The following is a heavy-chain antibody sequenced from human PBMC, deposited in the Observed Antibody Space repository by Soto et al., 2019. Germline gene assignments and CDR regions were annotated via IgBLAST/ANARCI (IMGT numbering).Heavy chain of an antibody. CDR3: ARGPVGSSFDY. CDR2: ISRSSSDI. D-gene: IGHD1-26*01. J-gene: IGHJ4*02. V-gene: IGHV3-21*01. CDR1: GFTFSSYS. Sequence: GGSLRLSCAVSGFTFSSYSMNWVRQAPGKGLEWVSSISRSSSDIYYEDSVKGRFTSSRDNAKNSLYLQMNSLRAEDTAVYYCARGPVGSSFDYWGQGTLVTVPQ.